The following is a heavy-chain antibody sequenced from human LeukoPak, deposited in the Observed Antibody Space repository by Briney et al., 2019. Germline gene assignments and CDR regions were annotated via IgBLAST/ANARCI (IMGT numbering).Heavy chain of an antibody. D-gene: IGHD4-17*01. Sequence: GGSLRLSCAASGFTFSSYAMHWVRQAPGKRLEWVAVISYDGSNKYYADSVKGRFTISRDNSKNTLYLQMNSLRAEDTAVYYCASALIYGDYSIDYWGQGTLVTVSS. CDR3: ASALIYGDYSIDY. CDR1: GFTFSSYA. J-gene: IGHJ4*02. V-gene: IGHV3-30-3*01. CDR2: ISYDGSNK.